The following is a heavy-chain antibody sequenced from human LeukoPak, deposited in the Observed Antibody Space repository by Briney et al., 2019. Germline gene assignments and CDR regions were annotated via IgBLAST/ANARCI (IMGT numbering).Heavy chain of an antibody. V-gene: IGHV3-33*01. Sequence: GGSLRFSCAASGFTFSSYGMHWVRQAPGKGLEWAAVIWYDGSNKYYADSVKGRFTISRDNSKNTLYLQMNSLRAEDTAVYYCARMPIYTFGGVIGHDAFDIWGQGTMVTVSS. CDR1: GFTFSSYG. CDR2: IWYDGSNK. J-gene: IGHJ3*02. D-gene: IGHD3-16*02. CDR3: ARMPIYTFGGVIGHDAFDI.